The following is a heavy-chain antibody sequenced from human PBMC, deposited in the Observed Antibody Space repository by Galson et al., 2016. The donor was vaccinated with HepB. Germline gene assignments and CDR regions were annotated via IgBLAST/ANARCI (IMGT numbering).Heavy chain of an antibody. CDR3: AKDAIRLGDLSLYFLADFDY. Sequence: SLRLSCAASGFTFSSYAMSWVRQAPGKGLEWVSAISGSGGSTYYADSVKGWFTISRDNSKNTLYLQMNSLRAEDTAVYYCAKDAIRLGDLSLYFLADFDYWGQGTLVTVSS. V-gene: IGHV3-23*01. CDR1: GFTFSSYA. J-gene: IGHJ4*02. CDR2: ISGSGGST. D-gene: IGHD3-16*02.